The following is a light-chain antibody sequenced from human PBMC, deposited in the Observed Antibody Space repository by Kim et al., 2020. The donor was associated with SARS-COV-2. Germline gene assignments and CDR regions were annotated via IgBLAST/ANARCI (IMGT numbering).Light chain of an antibody. J-gene: IGKJ1*01. CDR3: QKYNSAPRT. CDR2: AAS. Sequence: ASVRDSFPSTCLASQGISNSLAWYQQKPGKVPELLIYAASTLQSGVPSRFSGSGSGTDFTLTISRLQPEDFATYYCQKYNSAPRTFGQGTKVDIK. V-gene: IGKV1-27*01. CDR1: QGISNS.